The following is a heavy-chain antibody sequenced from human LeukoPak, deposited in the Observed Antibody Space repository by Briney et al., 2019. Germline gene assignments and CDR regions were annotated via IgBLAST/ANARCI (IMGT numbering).Heavy chain of an antibody. CDR2: ISYDGSNK. Sequence: PGGSLRLSCAASGFTFSSYAMHWVRQAPGKGLEWVAVISYDGSNKYYADSVKGRFTISRDNSKNTPYLQMNSLRAEDTAVYYCARSQYYFDYWGQGTLVTVSS. CDR3: ARSQYYFDY. J-gene: IGHJ4*02. V-gene: IGHV3-30*04. CDR1: GFTFSSYA.